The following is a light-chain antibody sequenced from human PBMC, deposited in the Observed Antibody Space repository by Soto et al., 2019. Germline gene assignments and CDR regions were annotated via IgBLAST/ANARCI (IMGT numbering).Light chain of an antibody. V-gene: IGKV1-5*01. J-gene: IGKJ1*01. CDR1: QSIYSN. CDR2: DAS. CDR3: QQYNGQSTWT. Sequence: DIHMTQSPSSLSASLGDGVTITCRPSQSIYSNLNWYDQKQGKAAKLLIYDASSLESGGASRVSGSGSGTEFTLTISSLQPDDFATYYCQQYNGQSTWTFGEGTKVDIK.